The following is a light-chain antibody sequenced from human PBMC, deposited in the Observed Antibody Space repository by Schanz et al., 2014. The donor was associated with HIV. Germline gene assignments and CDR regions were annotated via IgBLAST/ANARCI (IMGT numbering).Light chain of an antibody. CDR3: AAWDDSLRGWV. J-gene: IGLJ3*02. Sequence: QSALTQPASVSGSPGQSITISCTEATSGVGSYNRVSWYQQHPGKAPKLIIFEVVKRPSGVPDRFSGSKSGNTASLAISGLRSEDEADYYCAAWDDSLRGWVFGGGTKLTVL. CDR1: TSGVGSYNR. CDR2: EVV. V-gene: IGLV2-14*02.